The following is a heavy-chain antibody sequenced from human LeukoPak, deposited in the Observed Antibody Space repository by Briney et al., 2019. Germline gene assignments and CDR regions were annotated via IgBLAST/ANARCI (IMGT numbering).Heavy chain of an antibody. CDR1: GGSFSGYY. D-gene: IGHD3-9*01. J-gene: IGHJ4*02. CDR3: ARDLAYYDILTGYLD. CDR2: INHSGSA. Sequence: SETLSLTCAVYGGSFSGYYWSWIRQPPGKGLEWIGEINHSGSANYNPSLKSRVTISIDTSKNQFSLKLSSVTAADTAVYYCARDLAYYDILTGYLDWGQGTLVTVSS. V-gene: IGHV4-34*01.